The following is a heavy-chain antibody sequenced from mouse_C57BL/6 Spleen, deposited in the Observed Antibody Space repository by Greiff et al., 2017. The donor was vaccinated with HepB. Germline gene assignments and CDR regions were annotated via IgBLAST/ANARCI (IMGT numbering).Heavy chain of an antibody. CDR2: ISSGSSTI. CDR3: ARGLITTVVAPDV. D-gene: IGHD1-1*01. CDR1: GFTFSDYG. J-gene: IGHJ1*03. Sequence: EVQLVESGGGLVKPGGSLKLSCAASGFTFSDYGMHWVRQAPEKGLEWVAYISSGSSTIYYADTVKGRFTISRDNAKNTLFLQMTSLRSEDTAMYYCARGLITTVVAPDVWGTGTTVTVSS. V-gene: IGHV5-17*01.